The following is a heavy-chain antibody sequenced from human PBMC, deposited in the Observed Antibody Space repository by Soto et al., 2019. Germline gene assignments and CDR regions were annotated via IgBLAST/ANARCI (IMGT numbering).Heavy chain of an antibody. CDR1: GYTFTSYG. D-gene: IGHD3-3*01. J-gene: IGHJ4*02. CDR3: ERDQVEGYDFWFTPHRKEAANRRFDY. Sequence: ASVKVSCKASGYTFTSYGISWVRQAPGQGLEWMGWISAYNGNTNYAQKLQGRVTMTTDTSTSTAYMELRSLRSDDTAAYYCERDQVEGYDFWFTPHRKEAANRRFDYWGQGTLVTVSS. CDR2: ISAYNGNT. V-gene: IGHV1-18*01.